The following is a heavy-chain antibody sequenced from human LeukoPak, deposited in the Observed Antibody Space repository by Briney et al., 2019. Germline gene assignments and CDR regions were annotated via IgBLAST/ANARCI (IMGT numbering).Heavy chain of an antibody. J-gene: IGHJ4*02. Sequence: GGSLRLSCAASGFTFSDYGMHWVRQAPGKGLEWVAAIWNDGINKYYADSVKGRFTISRDNPKNTLYLQMNSLRVEDTAVYYCARGLFYGDFALDYWGQGTLVTVSS. CDR3: ARGLFYGDFALDY. CDR1: GFTFSDYG. CDR2: IWNDGINK. D-gene: IGHD4-17*01. V-gene: IGHV3-33*01.